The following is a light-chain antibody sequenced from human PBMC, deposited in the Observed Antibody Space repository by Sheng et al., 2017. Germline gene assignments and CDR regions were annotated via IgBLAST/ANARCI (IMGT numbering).Light chain of an antibody. V-gene: IGLV1-47*02. J-gene: IGLJ1*01. CDR1: NSNIGNDN. CDR2: NDN. Sequence: QSVLTQPPSASGTPGQRVTISCSGSNSNIGNDNVYWYQQLPGTAPKLLIYNDNQRPSGVPDRFSGSESGTSASLAISGLRSEDEADYYCAGWDAGLSGYVFGAGTKVTVL. CDR3: AGWDAGLSGYV.